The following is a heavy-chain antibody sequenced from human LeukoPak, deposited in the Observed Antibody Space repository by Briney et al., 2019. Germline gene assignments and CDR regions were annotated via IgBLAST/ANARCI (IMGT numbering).Heavy chain of an antibody. CDR1: QFTFRTYA. CDR3: AREQSYLTYFDY. V-gene: IGHV3-33*08. J-gene: IGHJ4*02. Sequence: GESLRLSCETSQFTFRTYAMHWVRQAPGKGLEWVAVIWYDGSNKYYADSVKGRFTISRDNSKNTLYLQMNSLRAEDTAVYYCAREQSYLTYFDYWGQGTLVTVSS. CDR2: IWYDGSNK.